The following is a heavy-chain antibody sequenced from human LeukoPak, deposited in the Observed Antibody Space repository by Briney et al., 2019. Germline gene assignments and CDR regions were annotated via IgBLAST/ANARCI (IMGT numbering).Heavy chain of an antibody. Sequence: GGSLRLSCAASGFTVSDYYMSWIRQAPGKGLEWVSYISSSANTLYYAYSVKRRSTTSSNNDKNLPLLQINSLTAETAAQYCCARGVRGVKEPNDAFDIWGQGTMVTVSS. V-gene: IGHV3-11*04. CDR3: ARGVRGVKEPNDAFDI. D-gene: IGHD3-16*02. J-gene: IGHJ3*02. CDR1: GFTVSDYY. CDR2: ISSSANTL.